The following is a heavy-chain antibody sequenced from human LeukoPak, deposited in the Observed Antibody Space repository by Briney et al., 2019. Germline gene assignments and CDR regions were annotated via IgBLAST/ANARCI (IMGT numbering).Heavy chain of an antibody. Sequence: GGSLRLSCAASGFTFSNAWMNWVRQAPGKGLEWVGRIKSKGDGGTTDYAAPVKGRFTISRDDSKDTLYMQMNSLKTEDTAVYYCSYYYDSSGYVDYWGQGTLVTVSS. CDR3: SYYYDSSGYVDY. V-gene: IGHV3-15*01. CDR2: IKSKGDGGTT. D-gene: IGHD3-22*01. CDR1: GFTFSNAW. J-gene: IGHJ4*02.